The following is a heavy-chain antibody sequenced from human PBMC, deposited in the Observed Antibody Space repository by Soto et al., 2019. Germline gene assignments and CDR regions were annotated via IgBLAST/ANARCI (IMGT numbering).Heavy chain of an antibody. CDR3: AREFQVLAVAGPPYLDY. Sequence: QVQLVESGGGVVQPGRSLRRSCAASGFTFSSYAMHWVRQAPGKGLEWVAVISYDGSNKYYADSVKGRFTISRDNSKNTLYLQMNSLRAEDTAVYYCAREFQVLAVAGPPYLDYWGQGTLVTVSS. CDR2: ISYDGSNK. V-gene: IGHV3-30-3*01. CDR1: GFTFSSYA. J-gene: IGHJ4*02. D-gene: IGHD6-19*01.